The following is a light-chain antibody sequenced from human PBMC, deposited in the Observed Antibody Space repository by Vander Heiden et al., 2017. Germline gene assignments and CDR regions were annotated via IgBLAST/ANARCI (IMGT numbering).Light chain of an antibody. CDR2: RAS. J-gene: IGKJ4*01. CDR3: QQDNNWPPLT. CDR1: QSISSN. Sequence: EIVMTQSPDTLSVSPGERATLSCRASQSISSNLAWYQQKPGQAPRLLIYRASTRATGIPARFSGSGYGTEFTLTISSRQSEDFAVYYCQQDNNWPPLTFGGGTKVEIK. V-gene: IGKV3-15*01.